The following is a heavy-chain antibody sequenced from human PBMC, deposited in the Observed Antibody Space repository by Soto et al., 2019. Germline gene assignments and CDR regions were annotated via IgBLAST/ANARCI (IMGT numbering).Heavy chain of an antibody. J-gene: IGHJ2*01. CDR2: IDIAGAT. Sequence: EVQLVESGGGLVQPGESLRLSCAASGFTFSNYDMHWVRQTTGKGLEWVSAIDIAGATYYPDSVKGRFTISREKAKNSLYRQMNSLRADDTAVYYCARAARWLQSRYFDLWGRGTLVTVSS. V-gene: IGHV3-13*01. CDR1: GFTFSNYD. CDR3: ARAARWLQSRYFDL. D-gene: IGHD5-12*01.